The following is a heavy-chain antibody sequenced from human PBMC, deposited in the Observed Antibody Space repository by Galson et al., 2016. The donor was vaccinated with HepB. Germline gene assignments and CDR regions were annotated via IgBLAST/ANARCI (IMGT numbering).Heavy chain of an antibody. V-gene: IGHV3-9*01. CDR1: GFTFEDYA. D-gene: IGHD2-8*02. CDR2: ISWNTGNT. CDR3: AKDITDPRIIVLACLIVFYNRGVDV. Sequence: SLRLSCAASGFTFEDYAMHWVRQVPGKGLEWVSSISWNTGNTAYADSVQGRFTISRDNAKNSLYLQMNSLRVEDKALYYCAKDITDPRIIVLACLIVFYNRGVDVWGQGTAVTVSS. J-gene: IGHJ6*02.